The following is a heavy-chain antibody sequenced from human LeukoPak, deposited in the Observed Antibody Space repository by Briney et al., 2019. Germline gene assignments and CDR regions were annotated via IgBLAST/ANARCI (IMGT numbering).Heavy chain of an antibody. D-gene: IGHD1-26*01. Sequence: GGSLRLSCATSGFTFEDHGLSWVRQPPGKGLEWVSRINWNGGRTGYSDSEKGRFTISRDDAKKSVHLQMNSLRVEDTAVYYCVRGEGRGGWFDPWGQGILVTVSS. V-gene: IGHV3-20*04. CDR2: INWNGGRT. CDR1: GFTFEDHG. CDR3: VRGEGRGGWFDP. J-gene: IGHJ5*02.